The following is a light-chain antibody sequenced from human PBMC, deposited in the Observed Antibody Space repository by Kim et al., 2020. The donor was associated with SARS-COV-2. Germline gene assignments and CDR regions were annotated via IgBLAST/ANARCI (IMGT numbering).Light chain of an antibody. V-gene: IGKV1-17*03. CDR3: LQHNNYPRT. CDR2: AAS. J-gene: IGKJ1*01. Sequence: DIQMTQSPSAMSASVGDRVTITCRASQDISNYLAWFQQKPGEVPKRLIYAASSLQGGVPSRFSGSGSGTEFTLTISSLQPEDFATYYCLQHNNYPRTFGQGTKVDIK. CDR1: QDISNY.